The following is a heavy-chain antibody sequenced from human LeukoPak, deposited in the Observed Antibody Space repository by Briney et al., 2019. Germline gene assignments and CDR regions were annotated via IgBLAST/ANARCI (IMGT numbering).Heavy chain of an antibody. V-gene: IGHV4-30-4*01. CDR2: IYYSGTT. Sequence: SQTLSLTCTLSGGSISSGDYYWTWIRQPPGKGLEWIGYIYYSGTTYYNPSLKSRVTISVDTSKNQFSLKLSSVTAADTAVYYCAGIAVAGLIVYWGQGTLVTVSS. D-gene: IGHD6-19*01. CDR1: GGSISSGDYY. J-gene: IGHJ4*02. CDR3: AGIAVAGLIVY.